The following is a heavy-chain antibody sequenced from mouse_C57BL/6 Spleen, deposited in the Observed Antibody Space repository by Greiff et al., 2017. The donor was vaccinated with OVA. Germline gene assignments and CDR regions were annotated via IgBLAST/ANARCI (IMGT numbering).Heavy chain of an antibody. D-gene: IGHD2-1*01. CDR2: INPNNGGT. V-gene: IGHV1-26*01. Sequence: VQLQQSGPELVKPGASVKISCKASGYTFTDYYMNWVKQSHGKSLEWIGDINPNNGGTSYNQKFKGKATLTVDKSSSTAYMELRSLTSEDSAVYYCARRSYGNYVHFDYWGQGTTLTVSA. CDR1: GYTFTDYY. J-gene: IGHJ2*01. CDR3: ARRSYGNYVHFDY.